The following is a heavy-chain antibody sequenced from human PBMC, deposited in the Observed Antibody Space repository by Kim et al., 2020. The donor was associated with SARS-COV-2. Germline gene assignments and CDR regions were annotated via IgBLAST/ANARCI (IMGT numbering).Heavy chain of an antibody. J-gene: IGHJ6*02. CDR2: IWYDGSNK. Sequence: GGSLRLSCAASGFTFSSYGMHWVRQAPGKGLEWVAVIWYDGSNKYYADSVKGRFTISRDNSKNTLYLQMNSLRAEDTAVYYCARDQGGRTCSSTSCCGMDVWGQGTTVTVSS. CDR1: GFTFSSYG. V-gene: IGHV3-33*01. D-gene: IGHD2-2*01. CDR3: ARDQGGRTCSSTSCCGMDV.